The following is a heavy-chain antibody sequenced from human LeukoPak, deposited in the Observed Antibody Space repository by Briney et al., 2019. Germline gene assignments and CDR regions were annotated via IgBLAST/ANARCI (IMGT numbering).Heavy chain of an antibody. CDR1: GFTFSSYT. CDR2: ISSGSSYI. CDR3: ARDETAYSSSGPADY. V-gene: IGHV3-21*01. D-gene: IGHD6-6*01. Sequence: GGSLRLSCAASGFTFSSYTMNWVRQAPGKGLEWVSYISSGSSYINYADSVRGRFTISRDNAKNSLYLQMNSPRAEDTAVYYCARDETAYSSSGPADYWGQGTLVTVSS. J-gene: IGHJ4*02.